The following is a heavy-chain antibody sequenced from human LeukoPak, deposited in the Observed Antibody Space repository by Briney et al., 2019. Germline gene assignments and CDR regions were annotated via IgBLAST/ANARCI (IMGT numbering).Heavy chain of an antibody. CDR3: ARARSRWNYFDY. Sequence: SETLSLTCTVSGGSVTSYYWGWIRQPPGKGLEWIGHIHSSGSTNYNPSLKSRVTISIDTSKNRFSLNLSSVTAADTAVYYCARARSRWNYFDYWGQGSLVTVSS. V-gene: IGHV4-59*02. CDR2: IHSSGST. J-gene: IGHJ4*02. D-gene: IGHD6-19*01. CDR1: GGSVTSYY.